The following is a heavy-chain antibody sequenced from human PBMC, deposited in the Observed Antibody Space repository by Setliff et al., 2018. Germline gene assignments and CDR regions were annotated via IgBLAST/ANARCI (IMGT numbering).Heavy chain of an antibody. J-gene: IGHJ4*02. CDR3: ATIDGRWAPPQYYFDS. CDR1: GGSIGPHY. CDR2: IFYSDTA. Sequence: SETLSLTCTVSGGSIGPHYWSWIRQAPGKGLEWIGHIFYSDTAKYNPSLESRAAMSVDTSKNHFSLRLTSVTAADSAIYYCATIDGRWAPPQYYFDSWGLGTLVTVSS. D-gene: IGHD1-26*01. V-gene: IGHV4-59*08.